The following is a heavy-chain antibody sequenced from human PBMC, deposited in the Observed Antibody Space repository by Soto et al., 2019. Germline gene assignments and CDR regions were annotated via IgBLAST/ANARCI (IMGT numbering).Heavy chain of an antibody. CDR1: GGSISSNDYY. V-gene: IGHV4-39*02. Sequence: SETLSLTCTVSGGSISSNDYYWGWIRQPPGKGQEWIGSMDHSGGTYQNPSLKSRVTISVDTSKTQFSLKLNSVTAADTAVYYCARDVEYRLFDPWGQGTLVTVSS. CDR2: MDHSGGT. CDR3: ARDVEYRLFDP. J-gene: IGHJ5*02. D-gene: IGHD6-6*01.